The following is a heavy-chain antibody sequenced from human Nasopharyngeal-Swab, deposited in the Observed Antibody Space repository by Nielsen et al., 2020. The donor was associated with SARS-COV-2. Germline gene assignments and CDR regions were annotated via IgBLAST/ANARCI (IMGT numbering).Heavy chain of an antibody. D-gene: IGHD5-18*01. CDR2: INHSGST. CDR1: GGSFSGYY. V-gene: IGHV4-34*01. Sequence: GSLRLSCAVYGGSFSGYYWSWIRQPPGKGLEWIGEINHSGSTNYNPSLKSQVTISVDTSKNQFSLKLSSVTAADTAVYYCARNWRDTAMVGPAFDIWGQGTMVTVSS. CDR3: ARNWRDTAMVGPAFDI. J-gene: IGHJ3*02.